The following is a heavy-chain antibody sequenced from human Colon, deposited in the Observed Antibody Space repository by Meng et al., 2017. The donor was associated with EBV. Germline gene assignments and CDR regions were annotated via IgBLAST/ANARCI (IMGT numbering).Heavy chain of an antibody. CDR2: ISGSGLST. V-gene: IGHV3-23*01. D-gene: IGHD2-15*01. CDR3: ASALY. CDR1: GFTFSSPA. Sequence: EVPLWESGGGLVHPVGSLRLSCAASGFTFSSPALGWVRQVPGRGLEWVSTISGSGLSTYYADSVKGRFTISRDNSKNTLYLQMNSLRAEDTALYYCASALYWGQGTLVTVSS. J-gene: IGHJ4*02.